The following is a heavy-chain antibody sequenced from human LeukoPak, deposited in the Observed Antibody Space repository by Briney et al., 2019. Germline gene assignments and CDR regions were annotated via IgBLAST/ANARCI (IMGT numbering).Heavy chain of an antibody. J-gene: IGHJ3*02. Sequence: GESLNISGNCSGYIFTCYLIGWVRQMAGEDLEWMGIIYPGDSDNRYSPALQGHATISADKSISTASLQWSSLKASDTAMYYCASFYCSGWPHNPLDAFDIWGQGTMVTVSS. D-gene: IGHD6-19*01. CDR3: ASFYCSGWPHNPLDAFDI. CDR1: GYIFTCYL. CDR2: IYPGDSDN. V-gene: IGHV5-51*01.